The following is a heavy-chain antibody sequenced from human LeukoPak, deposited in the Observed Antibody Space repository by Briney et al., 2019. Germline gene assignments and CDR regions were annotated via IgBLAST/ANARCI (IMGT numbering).Heavy chain of an antibody. CDR3: ARDSTFSGWGYFDY. CDR2: ISSSSSYI. CDR1: GFTFSSYS. Sequence: GGSLRLSCAASGFTFSSYSMNWVRQAPGKGLEWVSSISSSSSYIYYADSVKGRFTISRDNAKNSLYLQMNSLRAEDTAVYCCARDSTFSGWGYFDYWGQGTLVTVSS. V-gene: IGHV3-21*01. D-gene: IGHD1-26*01. J-gene: IGHJ4*02.